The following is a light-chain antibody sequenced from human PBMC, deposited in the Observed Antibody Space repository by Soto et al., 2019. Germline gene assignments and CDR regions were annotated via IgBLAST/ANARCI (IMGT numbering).Light chain of an antibody. CDR1: QSVNSN. Sequence: EIVMTQSPATLSVSPGERATLSCRASQSVNSNLAWYQQKPGQAPRLLIYGASTRATGVPARFSGSGSGTDFILTVSSLQSEDLAVYFCQQYNNWPTFGQGTKVEIK. CDR2: GAS. CDR3: QQYNNWPT. J-gene: IGKJ1*01. V-gene: IGKV3-15*01.